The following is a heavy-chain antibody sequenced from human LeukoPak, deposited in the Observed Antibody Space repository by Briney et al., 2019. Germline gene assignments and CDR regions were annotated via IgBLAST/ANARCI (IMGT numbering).Heavy chain of an antibody. J-gene: IGHJ3*02. CDR1: GGSISSYY. CDR2: IYYSGST. D-gene: IGHD3-22*01. Sequence: SGPTLVKPSETLSLTCTVSGGSISSYYWSWIRQPPGKGLEWIGYIYYSGSTNYNPSLKSRVTISVDTSKNQFSLKLSSVTAADTAVYYCARRAMIVVVDHLLDAFDIWGQGTMVTVSS. CDR3: ARRAMIVVVDHLLDAFDI. V-gene: IGHV4-59*01.